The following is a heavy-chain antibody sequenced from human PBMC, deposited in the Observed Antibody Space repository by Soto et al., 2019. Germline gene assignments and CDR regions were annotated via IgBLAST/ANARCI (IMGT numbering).Heavy chain of an antibody. V-gene: IGHV4-39*01. Sequence: SETLSLTCTVSGGSISSSSYYWGWIRQPPGKGLEWVGSINYSGSTYYNASLKSRITISVDTSRNQFSLKLTSVTAADTAVYYGACQSHMVDFNIWGQGTVVTVSS. CDR2: INYSGST. CDR1: GGSISSSSYY. CDR3: ACQSHMVDFNI. J-gene: IGHJ3*02. D-gene: IGHD3-10*01.